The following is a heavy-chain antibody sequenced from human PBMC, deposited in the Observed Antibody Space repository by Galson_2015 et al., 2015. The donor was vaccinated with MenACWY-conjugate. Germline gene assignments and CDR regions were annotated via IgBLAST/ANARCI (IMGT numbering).Heavy chain of an antibody. V-gene: IGHV3-23*01. CDR3: AKDLGYCSGGSCYPYWYFDL. D-gene: IGHD2-15*01. CDR1: GFTFSSYA. CDR2: ISGSGGST. Sequence: SLRLSCAASGFTFSSYAMSWVRQAPGKGLEWVSAISGSGGSTYYADSVKGRFTISRDNSKNTLYLQMNSLRAEDTAVYYCAKDLGYCSGGSCYPYWYFDLWGRGTLVTVSS. J-gene: IGHJ2*01.